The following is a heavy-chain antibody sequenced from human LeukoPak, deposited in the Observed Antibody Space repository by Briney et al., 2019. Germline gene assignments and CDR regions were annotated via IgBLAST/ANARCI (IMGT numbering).Heavy chain of an antibody. CDR2: ITSSGGTT. CDR1: GFTFSNYA. D-gene: IGHD2-15*01. Sequence: QPGASLRLSCAASGFTFSNYAMSWVRQAPGKGLEWVSAITSSGGTTYYADSVKGRFTISRDNSKNTLYLQMNSLRAEDAAVYYCAKDLASYCGGSSCYMGWFDPWGQGTLVTVSS. CDR3: AKDLASYCGGSSCYMGWFDP. V-gene: IGHV3-23*01. J-gene: IGHJ5*02.